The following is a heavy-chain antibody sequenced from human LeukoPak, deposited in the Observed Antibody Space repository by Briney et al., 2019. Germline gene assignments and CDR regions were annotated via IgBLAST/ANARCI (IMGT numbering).Heavy chain of an antibody. CDR1: GFTFSSYW. Sequence: PGESLRLSCAASGFTFSSYWMNWARQAPGKGLEWVASINHNGSVNYYVDSVKGRFTISRDNAKNSLYLQMSNLRAEDTAVYFCARGGGLDVWGQGATVTVSS. D-gene: IGHD3-16*01. CDR3: ARGGGLDV. CDR2: INHNGSVN. J-gene: IGHJ6*02. V-gene: IGHV3-7*03.